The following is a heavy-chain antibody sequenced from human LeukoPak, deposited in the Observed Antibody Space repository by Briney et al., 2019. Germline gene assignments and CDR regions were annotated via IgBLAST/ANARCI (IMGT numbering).Heavy chain of an antibody. Sequence: PSETLSLTCTVSGGSISSSSYYWSWIRQPPGKGLEWIGYIYYSGSTNYNPSLKSRVTISVDKSKNQFSLKLSSVTAADTAVYYCAREPGSGGRTLDYWGQGTLVTVSS. J-gene: IGHJ4*02. CDR3: AREPGSGGRTLDY. V-gene: IGHV4-61*05. CDR1: GGSISSSSYY. D-gene: IGHD2-15*01. CDR2: IYYSGST.